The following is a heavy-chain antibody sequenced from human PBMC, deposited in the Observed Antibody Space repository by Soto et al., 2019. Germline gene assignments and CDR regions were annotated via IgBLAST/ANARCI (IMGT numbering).Heavy chain of an antibody. V-gene: IGHV1-18*01. J-gene: IGHJ4*02. CDR3: ARDFTGWPPDGVDS. D-gene: IGHD3-16*01. Sequence: QVHLVQSGAEVKKPGASVKVSCKASGYTFTSYAISWVRQAPGQGLEWMGWISAFNGNTNYAQNLQGRVTMTTDTSTSTAYMELRSLTSDDTAVYYCARDFTGWPPDGVDSWGQGTPVTVSS. CDR1: GYTFTSYA. CDR2: ISAFNGNT.